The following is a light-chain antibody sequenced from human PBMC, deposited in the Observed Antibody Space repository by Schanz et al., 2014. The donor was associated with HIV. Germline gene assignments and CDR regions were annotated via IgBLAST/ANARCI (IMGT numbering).Light chain of an antibody. CDR2: GNT. V-gene: IGLV1-40*01. CDR3: QSYDSSLSGYV. CDR1: SSNFGAGSD. J-gene: IGLJ1*01. Sequence: QSVLTQPPSVSGAPGQTVTISCTGSSSNFGAGSDVHWYRHLPGTAPELLIYGNTNRPSGVPDRFSGSKSGTSASLVITGLQAEDEADYYCQSYDSSLSGYVFGTGTKLTVL.